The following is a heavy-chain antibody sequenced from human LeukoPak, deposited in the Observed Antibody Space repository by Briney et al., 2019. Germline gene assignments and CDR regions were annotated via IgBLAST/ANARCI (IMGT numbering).Heavy chain of an antibody. CDR3: ARVTYGYYGIDY. J-gene: IGHJ4*02. CDR2: IYYSGST. V-gene: IGHV4-59*01. CDR1: GGSISSYY. D-gene: IGHD4-17*01. Sequence: SETLSLTCTVSGGSISSYYWSWIRQPPGKGLEWIGYIYYSGSTNYNPSLKSRVTISVDSSKNQFSLKLSSVTAADTAVYYCARVTYGYYGIDYWGQGTLVTVSS.